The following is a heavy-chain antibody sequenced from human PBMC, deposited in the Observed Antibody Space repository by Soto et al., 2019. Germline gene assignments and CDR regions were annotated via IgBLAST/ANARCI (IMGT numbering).Heavy chain of an antibody. CDR2: IWHDGSNE. D-gene: IGHD2-21*02. V-gene: IGHV3-33*01. Sequence: LRLSCAASGFPFNNYAMHWVRQAPGKGLEWVAVIWHDGSNEHYADSVKGRFRIARDNSNNTLYLQMNSLRGEDTALYYCARDDVSMVTTFLDYWGLGTLVTVS. CDR1: GFPFNNYA. CDR3: ARDDVSMVTTFLDY. J-gene: IGHJ4*02.